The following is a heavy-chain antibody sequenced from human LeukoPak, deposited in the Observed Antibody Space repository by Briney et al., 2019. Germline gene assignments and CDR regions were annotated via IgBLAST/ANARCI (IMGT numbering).Heavy chain of an antibody. J-gene: IGHJ1*01. CDR2: ISYDGSNK. V-gene: IGHV3-30-3*01. Sequence: GGSLRLSCAASGFTFNSYAMHWVRQAPGKGLEWVAVISYDGSNKYYADSVKGRFTIPRDNSRNTLYLQMNSLRAEDTAVHYCARPYCGGDCYSGRKDFQNWGQGTLVTVSS. CDR1: GFTFNSYA. D-gene: IGHD2-21*02. CDR3: ARPYCGGDCYSGRKDFQN.